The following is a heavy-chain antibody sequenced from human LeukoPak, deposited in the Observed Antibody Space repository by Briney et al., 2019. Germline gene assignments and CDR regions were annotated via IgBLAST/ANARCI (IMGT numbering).Heavy chain of an antibody. CDR3: ATYRQVLLPFES. V-gene: IGHV3-53*01. D-gene: IGHD2-8*02. CDR1: GFTVSSNS. Sequence: PGGSLRLSCTVSGFTVSSNSMSWVRQAPGKGLEWVSSIFPSGGEIHYADSVRGRFTISRDNSKSTLSLQMNSLRAEDTAMYYCATYRQVLLPFESWGQGTLVTVSS. J-gene: IGHJ4*02. CDR2: IFPSGGEI.